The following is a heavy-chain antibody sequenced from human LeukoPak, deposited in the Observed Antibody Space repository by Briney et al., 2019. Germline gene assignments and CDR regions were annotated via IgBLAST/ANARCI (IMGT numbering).Heavy chain of an antibody. D-gene: IGHD1-26*01. CDR1: GFTVRSNY. J-gene: IGHJ4*02. V-gene: IGHV3-66*01. CDR3: ARVGGGSYFDY. Sequence: PGGSLRLSCAASGFTVRSNYMSWVRQAPGKGLEWVSVIYSGGRTYYADSVKGRFTISRDNSKNTLYLQMSSLRAEDTAVYYCARVGGGSYFDYWGQGTLVTVSS. CDR2: IYSGGRT.